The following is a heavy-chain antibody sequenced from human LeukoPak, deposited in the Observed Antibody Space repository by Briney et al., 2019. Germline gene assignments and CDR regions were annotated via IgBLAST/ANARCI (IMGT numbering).Heavy chain of an antibody. D-gene: IGHD6-19*01. CDR2: VYYSGST. V-gene: IGHV4-61*01. Sequence: SETLSLTCTVSGGSVSSDSYFWTWIRQPPGKGLEWIGYVYYSGSTYCNPSLKSRLTMSADTSKNQFSLRLSSVTASDTAVYYCARLYGSGWYDGDYWGQGTLVTVSS. CDR1: GGSVSSDSYF. CDR3: ARLYGSGWYDGDY. J-gene: IGHJ4*02.